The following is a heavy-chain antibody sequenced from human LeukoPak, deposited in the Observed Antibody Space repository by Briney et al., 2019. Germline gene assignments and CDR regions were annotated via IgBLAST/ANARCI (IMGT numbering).Heavy chain of an antibody. V-gene: IGHV1-24*01. CDR2: FEPADGEI. J-gene: IGHJ4*02. CDR3: ATGGLYDLLDY. Sequence: ASVKVSCKVSGYTLTELSMHWVRQAPGKGLEWMGGFEPADGEIIYAQKFQGRVTMTEDTSTDTAFMELRSLRSEDTAAYYCATGGLYDLLDYWGQGTLVTVSS. D-gene: IGHD3-9*01. CDR1: GYTLTELS.